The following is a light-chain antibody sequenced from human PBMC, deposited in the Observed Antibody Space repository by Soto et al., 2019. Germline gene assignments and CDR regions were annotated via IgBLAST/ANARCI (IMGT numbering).Light chain of an antibody. CDR1: SSDVGGYNY. Sequence: QSALTQPASVSGSPGQSITVSCTGTSSDVGGYNYVSWYQQYSGKAPKLMIYDVSNRPSGVSDRFSGSKFGNTASLTISGLQAEDEADYYCSSYTSSNTLVFGGGTKLTVL. J-gene: IGLJ2*01. CDR3: SSYTSSNTLV. CDR2: DVS. V-gene: IGLV2-14*01.